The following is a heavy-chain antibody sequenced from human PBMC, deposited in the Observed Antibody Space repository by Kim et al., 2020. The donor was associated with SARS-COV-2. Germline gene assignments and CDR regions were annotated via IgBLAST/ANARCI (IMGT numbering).Heavy chain of an antibody. CDR1: GFTFSSYG. J-gene: IGHJ4*01. CDR3: ARDKGRMVTMVRGVYDY. Sequence: GGSLRLSCAASGFTFSSYGMHWVRQAPGKGLEWVAVISYDGSNKYYADSVKGRFTISRDNSKNTLYLQMNSLRAEDTAVYYCARDKGRMVTMVRGVYDY. CDR2: ISYDGSNK. D-gene: IGHD3-10*01. V-gene: IGHV3-33*05.